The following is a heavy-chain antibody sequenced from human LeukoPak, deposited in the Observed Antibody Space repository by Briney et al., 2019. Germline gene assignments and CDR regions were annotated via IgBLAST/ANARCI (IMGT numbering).Heavy chain of an antibody. V-gene: IGHV3-30*02. Sequence: GGSLRLSCAASEFTFSSFGMHWVRQAPGKGLEWVTFIRYDGTNKYYADSVKGRFTISRDNSKNTLYLQMNSLRAEDTAVYYCAKGYRAGTSCYSGLDWGQGTLVTVSS. CDR1: EFTFSSFG. CDR3: AKGYRAGTSCYSGLD. J-gene: IGHJ4*02. CDR2: IRYDGTNK. D-gene: IGHD2-2*01.